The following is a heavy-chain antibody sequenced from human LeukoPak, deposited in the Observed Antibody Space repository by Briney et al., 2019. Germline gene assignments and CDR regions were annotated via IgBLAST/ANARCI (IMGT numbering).Heavy chain of an antibody. J-gene: IGHJ3*01. Sequence: GGSLRLSCAASGFTVSSNYMSWVRQAPGKGLEWVSLIYTDGSTYYADSVKGRFTISRDNSKNTLYLQMSSLRAEDTALYYCAKDTGNDYGPLARDALDVWGQGTMVIVFS. D-gene: IGHD4-17*01. CDR2: IYTDGST. CDR3: AKDTGNDYGPLARDALDV. V-gene: IGHV3-66*01. CDR1: GFTVSSNY.